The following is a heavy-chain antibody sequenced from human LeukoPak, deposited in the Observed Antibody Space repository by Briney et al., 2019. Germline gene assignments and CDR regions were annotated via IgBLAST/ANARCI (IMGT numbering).Heavy chain of an antibody. J-gene: IGHJ4*02. V-gene: IGHV3-23*01. D-gene: IGHD2-2*01. CDR1: GFTVSSNY. CDR2: ISGSGGGT. CDR3: AKDPVYSYCSSTSCSY. Sequence: PGGSLRLSCAASGFTVSSNYVSWVRQAPGKGLEWVSAISGSGGGTYYADSVKGRFTISRDNSKNTLYLQMNSLRAEDTAVYYCAKDPVYSYCSSTSCSYWGQGTLVTVSS.